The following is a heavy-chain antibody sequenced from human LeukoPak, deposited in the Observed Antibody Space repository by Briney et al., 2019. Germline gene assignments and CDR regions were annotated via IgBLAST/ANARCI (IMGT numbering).Heavy chain of an antibody. V-gene: IGHV1-8*01. Sequence: ASVKVSCKASGYTFTSYDIHWVRQATGQGLEWMGWMNPNSGNTGYAQKFQGRVTMTRNTSISTAYMELSSVRSEDTAVYYCARGLTMGRGVIFGYWGQGTLVTVSS. CDR1: GYTFTSYD. D-gene: IGHD3-10*01. CDR2: MNPNSGNT. J-gene: IGHJ4*02. CDR3: ARGLTMGRGVIFGY.